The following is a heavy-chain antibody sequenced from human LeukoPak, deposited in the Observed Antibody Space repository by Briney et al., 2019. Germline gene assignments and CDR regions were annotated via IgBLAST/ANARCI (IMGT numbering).Heavy chain of an antibody. V-gene: IGHV3-74*01. D-gene: IGHD3-10*01. CDR3: ARDLIYGSGSLDC. Sequence: GGSLRLSCAASGFTFSRYWMHWVRQDPGKGLEWVSRITGDGGGTNNADSVKGRFTISRDNAKNTLYLQMNSLRVEDTAVYYCARDLIYGSGSLDCWGQGTLVIVSS. J-gene: IGHJ4*02. CDR1: GFTFSRYW. CDR2: ITGDGGGT.